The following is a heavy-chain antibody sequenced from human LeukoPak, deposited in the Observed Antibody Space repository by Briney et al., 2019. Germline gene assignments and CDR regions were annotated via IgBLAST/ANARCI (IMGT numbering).Heavy chain of an antibody. D-gene: IGHD3-10*01. J-gene: IGHJ5*02. CDR1: GFTFSSYS. Sequence: TGGSLRLSCEASGFTFSSYSMNWVRQAPGKGLEWVSSISSSSSYIYYADSVKGRFTISRDNAKNSLYLQMNSLRAEDTAVYYCARDPANYYGSGSQPPWGQGTLVTVSS. V-gene: IGHV3-21*01. CDR3: ARDPANYYGSGSQPP. CDR2: ISSSSSYI.